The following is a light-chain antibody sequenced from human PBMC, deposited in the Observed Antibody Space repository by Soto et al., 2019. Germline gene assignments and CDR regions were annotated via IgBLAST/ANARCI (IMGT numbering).Light chain of an antibody. V-gene: IGKV1-39*01. CDR2: AAS. Sequence: DXXXTQSXSXXSASVGDRVTITCRASQSISSYLNWYQQKPGKAPKLLIYAASSLQSGVPSRFSGSGSGTDFTLTISSLQPEDFATYYCQQSYSTPMYTFGQGTKLEIK. CDR3: QQSYSTPMYT. CDR1: QSISSY. J-gene: IGKJ2*01.